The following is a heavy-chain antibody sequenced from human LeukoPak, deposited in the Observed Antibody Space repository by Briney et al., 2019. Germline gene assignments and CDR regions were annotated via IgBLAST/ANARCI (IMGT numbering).Heavy chain of an antibody. CDR2: INHSGST. V-gene: IGHV4-34*01. D-gene: IGHD5-12*01. Sequence: SETLSLTCAVYGVSFSGYYWSWIRQPPGKGLEWIGEINHSGSTNYNPSLKSRVTISVDTSKNQFSLKLSSVTAADTAAYYCARGPDVDIVATVSSSWYHFDYWGQGTLVTVSS. J-gene: IGHJ4*02. CDR1: GVSFSGYY. CDR3: ARGPDVDIVATVSSSWYHFDY.